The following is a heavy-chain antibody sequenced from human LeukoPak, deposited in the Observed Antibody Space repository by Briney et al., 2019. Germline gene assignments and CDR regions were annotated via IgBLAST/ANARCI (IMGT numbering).Heavy chain of an antibody. V-gene: IGHV3-23*01. CDR1: GFTLSSYA. CDR2: IGGGGNGFTT. D-gene: IGHD2-15*01. Sequence: GGSLRLSCAASGFTLSSYAMSWVRQAPGKGLEWVSAIGGGGNGFTTYYGEFMKGRFTISRDNSKNTLYLQMNSLRAEDTAVYYCARDLVRFGGWYDHWGQGTLVTVSS. J-gene: IGHJ5*02. CDR3: ARDLVRFGGWYDH.